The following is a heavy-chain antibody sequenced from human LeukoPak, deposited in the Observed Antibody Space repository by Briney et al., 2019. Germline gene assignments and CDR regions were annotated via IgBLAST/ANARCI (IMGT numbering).Heavy chain of an antibody. J-gene: IGHJ4*02. V-gene: IGHV3-49*04. Sequence: QTGGPLRLSCTTSGFPFGDYAMNWVRQAPGKGLQWVGFIRSNAYGGTTEYAASVKGRFTISRDNSRGIAYLQMDSLIIEDTAIYYCSRGDSGDYDYWGQGTLVTVSS. CDR1: GFPFGDYA. CDR3: SRGDSGDYDY. D-gene: IGHD4-17*01. CDR2: IRSNAYGGTT.